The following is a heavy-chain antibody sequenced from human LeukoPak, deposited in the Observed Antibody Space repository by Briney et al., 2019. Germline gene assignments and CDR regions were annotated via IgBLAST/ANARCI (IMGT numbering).Heavy chain of an antibody. D-gene: IGHD2-2*01. CDR3: ARGDCSSTSCYVWYFDL. CDR2: IYYSGST. V-gene: IGHV4-61*01. J-gene: IGHJ2*01. Sequence: SETLSLTCTVSGGSVSSGSYYWSWLRQPPGKGLEWIGYIYYSGSTNYNPSLKSRVTISVDTSRNQFSLKLSSVTAADTAVYYCARGDCSSTSCYVWYFDLWGRGTLVTVSS. CDR1: GGSVSSGSYY.